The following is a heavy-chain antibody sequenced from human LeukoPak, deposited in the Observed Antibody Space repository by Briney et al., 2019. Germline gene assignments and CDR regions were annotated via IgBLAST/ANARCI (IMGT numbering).Heavy chain of an antibody. D-gene: IGHD2-2*01. V-gene: IGHV3-74*01. Sequence: GGSLRLSCAASGNYWMHWVRQAPGKGLLWVSHINSDGSWTTYADSVKGRFTISKDNAKNTVYLQMNNLRAEDTAVYYCVSFYETYWGRGTLITVSS. CDR2: INSDGSWT. CDR3: VSFYETY. J-gene: IGHJ4*02. CDR1: GNYW.